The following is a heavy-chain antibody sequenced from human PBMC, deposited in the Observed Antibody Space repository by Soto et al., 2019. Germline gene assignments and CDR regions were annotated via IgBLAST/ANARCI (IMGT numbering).Heavy chain of an antibody. CDR1: GYTFFTYD. CDR3: AIYLGPTASENIYDL. D-gene: IGHD5-12*01. CDR2: ISTYSGDT. J-gene: IGHJ4*02. V-gene: IGHV1-18*01. Sequence: ASVKVSCKASGYTFFTYDISWVRQAPGQGLEWMGWISTYSGDTKYAQKFQGRVTMTTDTSTTTAYLELRSLRSDDTAVYYCAIYLGPTASENIYDLWCPGTLRTV.